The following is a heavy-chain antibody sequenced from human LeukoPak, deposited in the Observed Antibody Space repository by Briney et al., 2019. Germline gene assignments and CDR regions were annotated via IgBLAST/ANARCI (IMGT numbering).Heavy chain of an antibody. CDR3: ARTQRGTHSSSWGGAYYYYYGMDV. CDR1: GGSFSGYY. J-gene: IGHJ6*02. Sequence: SETLSLTCAVYGGSFSGYYWSWIRQPPGKGLEWIGEINHSGSTNYNPSLKSRVTISVDTSKNQFSLKLSSVAAADTAVYYCARTQRGTHSSSWGGAYYYYYGMDVWGQGTTVTVSS. CDR2: INHSGST. D-gene: IGHD6-13*01. V-gene: IGHV4-34*01.